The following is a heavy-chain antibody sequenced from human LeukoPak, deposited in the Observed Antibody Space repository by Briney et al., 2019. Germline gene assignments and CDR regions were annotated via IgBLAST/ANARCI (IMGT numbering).Heavy chain of an antibody. CDR1: GFIFSSYN. CDR3: AKGTSWMSPYFYMED. D-gene: IGHD1-14*01. Sequence: GGSLRLSCAASGFIFSSYNMVWVRQAPGKGLEWVSSIGSSGSTYHADSVKGRFTISRDNSKSTLYLHMSSLRAEDTAVYYCAKGTSWMSPYFYMEDWGTGTTVTVSS. V-gene: IGHV3-23*01. CDR2: IGSSGST. J-gene: IGHJ6*03.